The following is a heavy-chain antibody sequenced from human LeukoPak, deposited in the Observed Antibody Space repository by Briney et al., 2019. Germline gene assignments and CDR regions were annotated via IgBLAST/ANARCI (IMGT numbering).Heavy chain of an antibody. Sequence: SVKVSCKAFGYTFTSNYMHWVRQAPGQGLEWMGDIIPIFGTANYAQKFQGRVTIIADGSTTTVSMELSSLRSEDTAVYYCATDLRQYYGSTIYHDFWGQGTLVTVSS. V-gene: IGHV1-69*13. CDR3: ATDLRQYYGSTIYHDF. CDR2: IIPIFGTA. CDR1: GYTFTSNY. D-gene: IGHD3-22*01. J-gene: IGHJ4*02.